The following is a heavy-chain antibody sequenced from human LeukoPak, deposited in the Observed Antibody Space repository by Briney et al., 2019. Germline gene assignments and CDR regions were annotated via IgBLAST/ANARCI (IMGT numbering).Heavy chain of an antibody. D-gene: IGHD2-15*01. Sequence: GGSLRLSCAASGFTFTIHYMTWLRQAPGMGLEWVANINQGGTEEHYLDSVKGRFTISRDNAKNSLYLQMNSLRDEDTAVYYCARPAQTYCSGGTCYFDYWGQGTLVTVSS. J-gene: IGHJ4*02. CDR1: GFTFTIHY. CDR2: INQGGTEE. V-gene: IGHV3-7*01. CDR3: ARPAQTYCSGGTCYFDY.